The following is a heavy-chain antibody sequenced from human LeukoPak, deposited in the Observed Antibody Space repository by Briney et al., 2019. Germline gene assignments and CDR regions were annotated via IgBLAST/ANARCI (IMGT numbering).Heavy chain of an antibody. CDR2: IYHSGST. D-gene: IGHD6-6*01. CDR1: GGSIGSSNW. V-gene: IGHV4-4*02. J-gene: IGHJ1*01. Sequence: PSETLSLTCAVSGGSIGSSNWWSWVRQPPGKGLEWIGEIYHSGSTNYNPSLKSRVTISVDTSKNQFSLNLNSVTAADTAVYYCARGGAARLHFQNWGQGTLVTVSS. CDR3: ARGGAARLHFQN.